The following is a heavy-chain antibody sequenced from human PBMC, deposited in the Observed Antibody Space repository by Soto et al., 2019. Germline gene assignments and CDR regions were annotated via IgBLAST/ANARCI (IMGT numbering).Heavy chain of an antibody. CDR1: GGSISSSNC. J-gene: IGHJ6*02. V-gene: IGHV4-4*02. CDR2: IYHSGST. Sequence: QVQLQESGPGLVKPSGTLSLTCAVSGGSISSSNCWSWVRQPPGKGLEWIGEIYHSGSTNFNPSLKSRVTISVDKSQHQFSLKLNSVTAADTAVYYCARVSGSYYYGMDVWGQGTTVTVSS. CDR3: ARVSGSYYYGMDV.